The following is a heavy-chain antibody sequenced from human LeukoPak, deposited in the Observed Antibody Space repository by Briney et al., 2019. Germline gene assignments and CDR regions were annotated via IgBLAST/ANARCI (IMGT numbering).Heavy chain of an antibody. Sequence: ASVTVSCKASGYIFSTSGITWVRQAPRQGLEWMGWINNNNGYTNYAQNLQGRVIMTTDTSTNTAYMELRSLKSDDTAVYYCTKDDTVVGDYWGQGTLVTVSS. CDR3: TKDDTVVGDY. D-gene: IGHD4-23*01. J-gene: IGHJ4*02. V-gene: IGHV1-18*01. CDR1: GYIFSTSG. CDR2: INNNNGYT.